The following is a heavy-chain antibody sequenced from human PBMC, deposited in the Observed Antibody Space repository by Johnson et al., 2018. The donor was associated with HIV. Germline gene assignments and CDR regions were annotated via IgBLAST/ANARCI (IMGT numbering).Heavy chain of an antibody. CDR1: GFTFSSYP. CDR2: ISHDGTTT. D-gene: IGHD5-12*01. CDR3: AREDVSSGYAGTFDI. Sequence: QVQLVESGGGVVQPGTSLRLSCAASGFTFSSYPMHWVRQAPGKGLEWVAVISHDGTTTAYADSVQGRYTISRDISTNTVYLQMNSLSPEDTAVYYCAREDVSSGYAGTFDIWGQGTLVTVSS. J-gene: IGHJ3*02. V-gene: IGHV3-30*04.